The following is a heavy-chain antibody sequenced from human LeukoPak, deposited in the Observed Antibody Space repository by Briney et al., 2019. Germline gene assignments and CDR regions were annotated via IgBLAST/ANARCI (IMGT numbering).Heavy chain of an antibody. CDR3: ARDGYYYDSSGEMGDY. CDR1: GFTFSNFN. J-gene: IGHJ4*02. D-gene: IGHD3-22*01. V-gene: IGHV3-21*01. CDR2: ITYSSRYM. Sequence: PGGSLRLSCAASGFTFSNFNMNWVRQAPGKGLEWISSITYSSRYMYYADSVKGRFTISRDNAKNSLYLQMNSLRAEDTAVYYCARDGYYYDSSGEMGDYWGQGTLVTVSS.